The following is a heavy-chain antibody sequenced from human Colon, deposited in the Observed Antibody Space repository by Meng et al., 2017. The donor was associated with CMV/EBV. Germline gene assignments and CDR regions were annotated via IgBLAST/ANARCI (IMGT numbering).Heavy chain of an antibody. Sequence: ASVKVSCKASGDTPPGYTMYWVRQAPGQGLEWLGWVNPDTKTTRYSQKFEGRVAMTTDSSTNTVYMHLDGLTSDDTAVYYCARARGGANHYYHGMDVWGQETTVTVSS. V-gene: IGHV1-8*01. CDR2: VNPDTKTT. CDR1: GDTPPGYT. CDR3: ARARGGANHYYHGMDV. D-gene: IGHD4/OR15-4a*01. J-gene: IGHJ6*02.